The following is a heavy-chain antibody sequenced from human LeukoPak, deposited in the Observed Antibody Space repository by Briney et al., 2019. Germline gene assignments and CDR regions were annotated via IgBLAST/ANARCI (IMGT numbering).Heavy chain of an antibody. Sequence: PGGSLRLSCAGTGFTFNNYAMHWVRQAPGEGLEWVAVISRDGTDQFYADSVKGRLTISRDNSKNTLYLQMNSLRAEDTAVYYCARRAGGYSHPYDYWGQGILVTVSS. CDR3: ARRAGGYSHPYDY. V-gene: IGHV3-30*14. CDR1: GFTFNNYA. D-gene: IGHD4-23*01. J-gene: IGHJ4*02. CDR2: ISRDGTDQ.